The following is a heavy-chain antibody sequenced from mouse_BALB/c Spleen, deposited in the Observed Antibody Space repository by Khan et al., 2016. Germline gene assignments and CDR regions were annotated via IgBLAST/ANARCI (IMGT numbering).Heavy chain of an antibody. CDR1: GYTFSSYW. CDR3: ARGLGRGYVDY. V-gene: IGHV1-9*01. Sequence: QVQLKQSGAELMKPGASVKISCKATGYTFSSYWIEWVKQRPGHGLEWIGEILPGSGSTNYNEKFKGKATFTADTSSNTAYMQLSSLTSEDSAVYYCARGLGRGYVDYWGQGTTLTVSS. CDR2: ILPGSGST. J-gene: IGHJ2*01.